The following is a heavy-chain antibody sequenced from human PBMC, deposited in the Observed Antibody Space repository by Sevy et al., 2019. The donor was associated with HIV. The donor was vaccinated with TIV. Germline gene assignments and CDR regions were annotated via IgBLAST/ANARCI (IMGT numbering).Heavy chain of an antibody. D-gene: IGHD2-2*01. J-gene: IGHJ5*02. V-gene: IGHV4-34*01. CDR3: ARSPPVVVVPGAPSWFDP. CDR1: DGSFSGYY. CDR2: INESGIT. Sequence: SETLSLTCAVHDGSFSGYYWNWIRQLPGKGLEWIGEINESGITYYNPSLKSRVTISVDTSKKQFSLKLNAVTAVDSAVYFCARSPPVVVVPGAPSWFDPWGQGTLVTVSS.